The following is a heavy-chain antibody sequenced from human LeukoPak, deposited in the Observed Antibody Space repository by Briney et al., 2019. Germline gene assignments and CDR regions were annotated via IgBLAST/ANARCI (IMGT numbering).Heavy chain of an antibody. J-gene: IGHJ3*02. V-gene: IGHV3-30*04. D-gene: IGHD3-22*01. Sequence: AGSLTLSCAGSGFTFRGSSMHWVRQAPGKGLEGVAFIRYDGSNKYYADSVKGRFTISRDNSKNTLYLQMNSLRAEDTAVYYCARHYYDSSAVITGDAFDIWGQGTMVTVSS. CDR3: ARHYYDSSAVITGDAFDI. CDR2: IRYDGSNK. CDR1: GFTFRGSS.